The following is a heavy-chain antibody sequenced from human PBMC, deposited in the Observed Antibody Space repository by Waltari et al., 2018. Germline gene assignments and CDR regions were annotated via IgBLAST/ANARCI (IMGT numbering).Heavy chain of an antibody. Sequence: QVQLQESGPGLVKPSQTLSLPCTVSGGSISRGGYSWSWIRPPPGKGLEWIGYIYHSGSTYYNPSLKSRVTISVDRSKNQFSLKLSSVTAADTAVYYCARCPSYGSGSYPDAFDIWGQGTMVTVSS. V-gene: IGHV4-30-2*01. J-gene: IGHJ3*02. CDR3: ARCPSYGSGSYPDAFDI. CDR1: GGSISRGGYS. D-gene: IGHD3-10*01. CDR2: IYHSGST.